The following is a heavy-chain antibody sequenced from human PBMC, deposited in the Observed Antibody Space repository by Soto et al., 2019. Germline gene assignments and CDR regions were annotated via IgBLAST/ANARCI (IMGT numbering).Heavy chain of an antibody. CDR2: IYPGDSDT. Sequence: GESLKISCKGSGYSFTSYWIGWVRQMPGKGLEWMGIIYPGDSDTRYSPSFQGQVTISADKSISTAYLQWSSLRASDTAMYYCARHRRQWLARDPPSAFDYWGQGALVTVSS. CDR1: GYSFTSYW. V-gene: IGHV5-51*01. CDR3: ARHRRQWLARDPPSAFDY. J-gene: IGHJ4*02. D-gene: IGHD6-19*01.